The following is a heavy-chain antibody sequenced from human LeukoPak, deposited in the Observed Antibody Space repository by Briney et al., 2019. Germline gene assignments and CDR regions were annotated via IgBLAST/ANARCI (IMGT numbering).Heavy chain of an antibody. CDR2: IYYSGST. CDR3: ARDWRGYSGYDSMQNWFDP. CDR1: GGSISSYY. Sequence: SETLSLTCTVSGGSISSYYWSWIRQPPGKGLEWIGYIYYSGSTNYNPSLKSRVTISVDTSKNQFSLKLSSVTAADTAVYYCARDWRGYSGYDSMQNWFDPWGQGTLVTVSS. V-gene: IGHV4-59*12. D-gene: IGHD5-12*01. J-gene: IGHJ5*02.